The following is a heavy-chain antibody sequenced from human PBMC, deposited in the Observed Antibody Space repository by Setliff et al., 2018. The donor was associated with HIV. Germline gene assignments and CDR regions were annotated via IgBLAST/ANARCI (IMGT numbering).Heavy chain of an antibody. J-gene: IGHJ6*04. CDR2: INPKSGGT. CDR3: AKDRTGTGTTLHV. D-gene: IGHD1-7*01. Sequence: ASVKVSCKASGYTFTDYYIHWVRQAPGQGLEWMGRINPKSGGTNYVQKFQGMVTMTRDTSINTAYLELSRLRSDDTAVYYRAKDRTGTGTTLHVWGKGTTVTVSS. V-gene: IGHV1-2*06. CDR1: GYTFTDYY.